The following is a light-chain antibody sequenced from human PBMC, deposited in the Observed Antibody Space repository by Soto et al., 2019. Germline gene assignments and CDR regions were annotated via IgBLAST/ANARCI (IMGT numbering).Light chain of an antibody. V-gene: IGKV1-5*01. Sequence: DIQITQSPSTLSASVGDRVTITCRASQSISFWLAWYQQTTGSAPNLLIYDASTLGGGVPSRFSGSGSGTEYTLTISDQQPDDFASYYCQQYNSCPLTFDGGTRVEIK. CDR3: QQYNSCPLT. J-gene: IGKJ4*01. CDR1: QSISFW. CDR2: DAS.